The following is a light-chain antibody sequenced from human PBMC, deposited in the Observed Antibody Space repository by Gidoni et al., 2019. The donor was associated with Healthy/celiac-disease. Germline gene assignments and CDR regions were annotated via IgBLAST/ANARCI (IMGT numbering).Light chain of an antibody. V-gene: IGLV3-1*01. CDR2: QDS. CDR3: QAWDSSIVV. J-gene: IGLJ2*01. Sequence: SYELTQPPSGSVSPGQTASITCPGDKLGDKYACWYQQKPGQSPVLVIYQDSTRPSGFPERFSGPTSGNTATLTISGTQAMDEADYYCQAWDSSIVVFGGGTKLTVL. CDR1: KLGDKY.